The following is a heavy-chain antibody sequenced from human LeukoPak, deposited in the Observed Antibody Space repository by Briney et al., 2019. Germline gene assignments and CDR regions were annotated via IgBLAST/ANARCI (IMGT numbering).Heavy chain of an antibody. CDR2: ISWNSGSI. CDR3: ARDAVAAAGFY. D-gene: IGHD6-13*01. J-gene: IGHJ4*02. CDR1: GFTFDDYA. Sequence: GGSLRLSCAASGFTFDDYAMHWVRQAPGKGLEWVSGISWNSGSIGYADSVKGRFTISRDNAKNSLYLQINSLRAEDTAVYYCARDAVAAAGFYWGQGTLVTVSS. V-gene: IGHV3-9*01.